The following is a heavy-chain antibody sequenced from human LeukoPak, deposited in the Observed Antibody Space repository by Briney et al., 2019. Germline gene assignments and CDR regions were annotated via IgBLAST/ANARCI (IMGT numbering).Heavy chain of an antibody. V-gene: IGHV1-2*06. D-gene: IGHD1-1*01. Sequence: ASVKVSCKASGYTFTGYYMHWVRQAPGQGLEGMGRINPNSGGTNYAQKFQGRVTMTRDTSISTAYMELSRLRSDDTAVYYCARERVWYRAFDIWGQGTMVTVSS. CDR2: INPNSGGT. J-gene: IGHJ3*02. CDR1: GYTFTGYY. CDR3: ARERVWYRAFDI.